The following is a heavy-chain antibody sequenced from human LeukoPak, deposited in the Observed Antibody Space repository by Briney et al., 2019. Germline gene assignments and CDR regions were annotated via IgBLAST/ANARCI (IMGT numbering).Heavy chain of an antibody. CDR3: ARDNMGFDY. V-gene: IGHV3-48*01. CDR2: ITSSGSSI. D-gene: IGHD2/OR15-2a*01. Sequence: GGSLRLSCAASGFTFNTYSMNWVRQAPGKGLEWVSYITSSGSSIYYADSVKGRFTISRDNAKNSLYLQMNSLRAEDTAVYYCARDNMGFDYWGQGTLVTVYS. CDR1: GFTFNTYS. J-gene: IGHJ4*02.